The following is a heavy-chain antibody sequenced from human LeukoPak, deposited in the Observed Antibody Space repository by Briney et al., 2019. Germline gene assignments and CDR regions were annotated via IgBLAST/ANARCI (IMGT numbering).Heavy chain of an antibody. CDR1: GFTFSSYS. Sequence: GGSLRLSWAASGFTFSSYSMNWVRQAPGKGLEWDSSISSSSSYIYYADSVKGRFTISRDNAKNSLYLQMNSLRAEDTAVYYCARVQRGYSGYEIDYWGQGTLVTVSS. J-gene: IGHJ4*02. V-gene: IGHV3-21*01. D-gene: IGHD5-12*01. CDR2: ISSSSSYI. CDR3: ARVQRGYSGYEIDY.